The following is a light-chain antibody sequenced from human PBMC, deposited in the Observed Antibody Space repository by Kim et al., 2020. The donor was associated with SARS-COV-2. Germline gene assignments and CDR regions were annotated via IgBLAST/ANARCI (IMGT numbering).Light chain of an antibody. CDR1: QSVLYSSNNKNY. J-gene: IGKJ1*01. Sequence: DIVMTQSPDSLAVYLGERATIDCKSSQSVLYSSNNKNYLAWYQHKPGQPPKLLIYWASTRESGVPDRFSGSGSGTDFTLTINSLQAEDVAVYYCQQYFSTRTFGQGTKVDIK. CDR2: WAS. V-gene: IGKV4-1*01. CDR3: QQYFSTRT.